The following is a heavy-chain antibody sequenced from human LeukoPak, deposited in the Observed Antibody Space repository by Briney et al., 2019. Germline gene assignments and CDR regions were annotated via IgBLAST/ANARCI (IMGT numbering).Heavy chain of an antibody. D-gene: IGHD4-17*01. Sequence: SGTLSLTCAVSGGSISSSNWWSWVRQPPGKGLEWIGEIYHSGSTNYNPSLKSRVTISVDTSKNQFSLKLTSMTAADTAVYYCARGDDHDYGDLYFDYWGQGTLVTVSS. V-gene: IGHV4-4*02. CDR2: IYHSGST. CDR3: ARGDDHDYGDLYFDY. CDR1: GGSISSSNW. J-gene: IGHJ4*02.